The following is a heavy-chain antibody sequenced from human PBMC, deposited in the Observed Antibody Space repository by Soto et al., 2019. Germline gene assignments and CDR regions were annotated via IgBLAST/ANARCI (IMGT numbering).Heavy chain of an antibody. CDR3: AREGSGCSSTSCYSGSRGMDV. CDR2: IIPIFGTA. Sequence: QVQLVQSGAEVKKPGSSVKVSCKASGGTFSSYAISWVRQAPGQGLEWMGGIIPIFGTANYAQKFQGRVTITADESTSTAYMELSSLRSEDTAVYYCAREGSGCSSTSCYSGSRGMDVWGQGTTVTVS. V-gene: IGHV1-69*01. CDR1: GGTFSSYA. J-gene: IGHJ6*02. D-gene: IGHD2-2*01.